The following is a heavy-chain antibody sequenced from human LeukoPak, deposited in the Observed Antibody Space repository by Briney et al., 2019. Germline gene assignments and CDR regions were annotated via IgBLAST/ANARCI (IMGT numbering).Heavy chain of an antibody. D-gene: IGHD3-3*01. Sequence: SETLSLTCTVSGGSISSGGYSWSWVRQHPGKGLEWIGYIYYSGSTYYNPSLKSRVTISVDTSKNQFSLKLSSVTAADTAVYYCAARSGSQKYYFDYWGQGTLVTVSS. V-gene: IGHV4-31*03. CDR2: IYYSGST. J-gene: IGHJ4*02. CDR3: AARSGSQKYYFDY. CDR1: GGSISSGGYS.